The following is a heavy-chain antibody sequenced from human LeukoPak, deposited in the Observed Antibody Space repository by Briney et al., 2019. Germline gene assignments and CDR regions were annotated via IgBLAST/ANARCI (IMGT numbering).Heavy chain of an antibody. D-gene: IGHD5-12*01. CDR2: IYYSGST. CDR1: GGSISSYY. J-gene: IGHJ4*02. Sequence: SETLSLTCTVSGGSISSYYWSWIRQPPGKGLEWIGYIYYSGSTNYNPSLKSRVTISVDTSKNQFSLKLSSVTAADTAVYYCARDYSGYDQHYFDYWGQGTLVTVSS. CDR3: ARDYSGYDQHYFDY. V-gene: IGHV4-59*01.